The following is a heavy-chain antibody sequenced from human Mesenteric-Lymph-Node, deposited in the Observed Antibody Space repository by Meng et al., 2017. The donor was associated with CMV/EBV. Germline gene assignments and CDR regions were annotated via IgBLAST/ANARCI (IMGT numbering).Heavy chain of an antibody. Sequence: GESLKISCAASGFTFSSYAMHWVRQAPGKGLEWVAVISYDGSNKYYADSVKGRFTISRDNSKNTLYLQMNSLRAEDTAVYYCARDRGVQLWERYYYYYGMDVWGQGTTVTVSS. CDR2: ISYDGSNK. D-gene: IGHD5-18*01. V-gene: IGHV3-30-3*01. CDR3: ARDRGVQLWERYYYYYGMDV. CDR1: GFTFSSYA. J-gene: IGHJ6*02.